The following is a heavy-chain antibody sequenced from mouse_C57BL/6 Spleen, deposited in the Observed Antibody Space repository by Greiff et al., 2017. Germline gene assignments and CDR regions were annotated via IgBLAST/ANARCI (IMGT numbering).Heavy chain of an antibody. CDR2: IRNKANGYTT. V-gene: IGHV7-3*01. CDR3: ARLYGNYVWYFDV. Sequence: EVKLMESGGGLVQPGGSLSLSCAASGFTFTDYYMSWVRQPPGKALEWLGFIRNKANGYTTEYSASVKGRFTISRDNSQSILYLQMNALRAADSATYYCARLYGNYVWYFDVWGTGTTVTVSS. CDR1: GFTFTDYY. J-gene: IGHJ1*03. D-gene: IGHD2-1*01.